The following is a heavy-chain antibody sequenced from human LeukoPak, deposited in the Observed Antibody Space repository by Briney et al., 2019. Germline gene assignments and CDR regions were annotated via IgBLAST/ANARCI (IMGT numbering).Heavy chain of an antibody. J-gene: IGHJ4*02. CDR2: IKQDGSEK. V-gene: IGHV3-7*01. CDR1: GFTFSNLW. D-gene: IGHD6-19*01. Sequence: GGSLRLSCAASGFTFSNLWMSWVRQAPGKGLERVAHIKQDGSEKYYVDSVKGRFTISRDNAKNSLYLQMNSLRAEDTAVYYCARGDSSGWYVGYWGQGTLVTVSS. CDR3: ARGDSSGWYVGY.